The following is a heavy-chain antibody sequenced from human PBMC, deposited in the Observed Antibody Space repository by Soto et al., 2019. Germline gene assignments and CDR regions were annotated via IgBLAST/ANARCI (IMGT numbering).Heavy chain of an antibody. V-gene: IGHV5-51*01. J-gene: IGHJ6*02. Sequence: GESLKISCKGSGYSFTSYWIGWVRQMPGKGLEWMGIIYPGDSDTRYSPSFQGQVTISADKSISTAYLQWSSLKASDTAMYYCARLNYYDSSGYLGYYGMDVWGQGTTVTVSS. CDR3: ARLNYYDSSGYLGYYGMDV. CDR2: IYPGDSDT. CDR1: GYSFTSYW. D-gene: IGHD3-22*01.